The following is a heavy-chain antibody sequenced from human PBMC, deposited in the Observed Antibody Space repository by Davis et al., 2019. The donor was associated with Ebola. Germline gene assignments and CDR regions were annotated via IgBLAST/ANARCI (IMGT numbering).Heavy chain of an antibody. CDR1: GYSFISYW. D-gene: IGHD1-26*01. CDR3: ARFSGSYVSAFDI. V-gene: IGHV5-51*01. J-gene: IGHJ3*02. Sequence: KVSCKGSGYSFISYWIAWVRQMPGKGLEWMGNIYPGDSDTRYSPSLQGQVTMSVDKAISTAYLQWRSLKASDTAMYYCARFSGSYVSAFDIWGRGTMVTVS. CDR2: IYPGDSDT.